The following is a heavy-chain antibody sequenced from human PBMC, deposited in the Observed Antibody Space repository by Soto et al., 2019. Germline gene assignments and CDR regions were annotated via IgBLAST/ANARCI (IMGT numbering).Heavy chain of an antibody. Sequence: EVQLVESGGGLVQPGRSLRLSCAASGFTFDDYAMYWVRQAPGKGLEWVSGISGNSGSIGYADSVKGRFTISRDNAKNALYLQMNSLRTEDTALYYCAKGKLRFLEWPLDYWGQGPLVTVSS. V-gene: IGHV3-9*01. CDR2: ISGNSGSI. CDR3: AKGKLRFLEWPLDY. CDR1: GFTFDDYA. J-gene: IGHJ4*02. D-gene: IGHD3-3*01.